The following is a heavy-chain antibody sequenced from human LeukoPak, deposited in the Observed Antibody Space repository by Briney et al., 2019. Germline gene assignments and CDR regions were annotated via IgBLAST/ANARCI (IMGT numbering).Heavy chain of an antibody. Sequence: ASVKVSCKASGYTFTSYDINWVRQVTGQGLEWMGWMNPNSGNTGYAQKFQGRVTMTRNTSISTAYMELSSLGSEDTAVYYCARRYCSSTSCYDAFDIWGQGTMVTVSS. CDR3: ARRYCSSTSCYDAFDI. CDR1: GYTFTSYD. CDR2: MNPNSGNT. J-gene: IGHJ3*02. V-gene: IGHV1-8*01. D-gene: IGHD2-2*01.